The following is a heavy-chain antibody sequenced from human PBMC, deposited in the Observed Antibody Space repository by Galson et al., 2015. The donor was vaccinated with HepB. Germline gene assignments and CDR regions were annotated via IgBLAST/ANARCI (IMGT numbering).Heavy chain of an antibody. J-gene: IGHJ4*02. Sequence: SLRLSCAASTFIFSTYSMNWVRQAPGRGLEWVSYISSSSSYIYYADSVQGRFTISRDNAKNSLYLQMNSLRAADTAVYYCARYASRSSTGTDYWGQGTLVTVSS. CDR2: ISSSSSYI. V-gene: IGHV3-21*05. CDR1: TFIFSTYS. D-gene: IGHD3-10*01. CDR3: ARYASRSSTGTDY.